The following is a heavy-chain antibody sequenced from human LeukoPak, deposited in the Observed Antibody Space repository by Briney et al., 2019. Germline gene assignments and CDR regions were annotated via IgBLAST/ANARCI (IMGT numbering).Heavy chain of an antibody. Sequence: SETLSLTCTVSGGSISSSSYYWGWIRQPPGKGLEWIGSIYYSGSTYYNPSLKSRVTISVDTSKNQFSLKLSSVTAADTAVYCCARHEKVVSMVRGVIMGSDFDQWGQGTQVTVSS. D-gene: IGHD3-10*01. J-gene: IGHJ4*02. V-gene: IGHV4-39*01. CDR3: ARHEKVVSMVRGVIMGSDFDQ. CDR2: IYYSGST. CDR1: GGSISSSSYY.